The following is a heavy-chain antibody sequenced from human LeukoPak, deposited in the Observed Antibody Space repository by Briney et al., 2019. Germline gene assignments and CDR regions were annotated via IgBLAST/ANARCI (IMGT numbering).Heavy chain of an antibody. V-gene: IGHV4-61*01. CDR2: IYYSGSI. Sequence: SETLSLTCTVSGGFVNSGSYYWSWIRQPPGKGLEWIGYIYYSGSINYNPSLKSRVTISVDTSKNQFSLKLSSVTAADTAVYYCARVVVVSAAGYYFDYWGQGTLVTVSS. D-gene: IGHD2-2*01. J-gene: IGHJ4*02. CDR3: ARVVVVSAAGYYFDY. CDR1: GGFVNSGSYY.